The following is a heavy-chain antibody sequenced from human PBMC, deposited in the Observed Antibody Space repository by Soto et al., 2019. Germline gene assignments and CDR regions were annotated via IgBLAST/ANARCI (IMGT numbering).Heavy chain of an antibody. Sequence: QVQLVESGGGVVQPGRSLRLSCAASGFTFSSYGMHWVRQAPGKGLEWVAVIRYDGSDKYYADSVKGRFTISRDNSKNTLYLQMNGLRAEDTAVYHCAKDRYDFQHAPYYFYNWGQGTLVTVSS. CDR1: GFTFSSYG. CDR3: AKDRYDFQHAPYYFYN. D-gene: IGHD1-20*01. CDR2: IRYDGSDK. J-gene: IGHJ4*02. V-gene: IGHV3-30*18.